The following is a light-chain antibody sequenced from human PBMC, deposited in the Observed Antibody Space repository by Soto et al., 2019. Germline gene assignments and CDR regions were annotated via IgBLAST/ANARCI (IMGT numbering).Light chain of an antibody. CDR1: SSDIGGYNY. Sequence: QSALTQPASVSGSPGQSITISCTGTSSDIGGYNYVSWYQQLPGKVPKLIIYDVSNRPSGVSDRFSGSKSGNAASLTISGLQAEDEADYYCSSYTSTSTPYVFGTGTKFTVL. J-gene: IGLJ1*01. CDR2: DVS. V-gene: IGLV2-14*03. CDR3: SSYTSTSTPYV.